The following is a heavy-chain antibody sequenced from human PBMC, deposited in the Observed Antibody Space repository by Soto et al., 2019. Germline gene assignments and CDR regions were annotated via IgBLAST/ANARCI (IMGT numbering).Heavy chain of an antibody. CDR3: AKAVGYYDILTGYYDYYYYGMDV. CDR1: GFTFSSYA. J-gene: IGHJ6*02. V-gene: IGHV3-23*01. CDR2: ISGSGGST. Sequence: GGSLRLSCAASGFTFSSYAMSWVRQAPGKGLEWVSAISGSGGSTYYADSVKRRFTISRDNSKNTLYLQMNSLRAEDTAVYYCAKAVGYYDILTGYYDYYYYGMDVWGQGTTVTVSS. D-gene: IGHD3-9*01.